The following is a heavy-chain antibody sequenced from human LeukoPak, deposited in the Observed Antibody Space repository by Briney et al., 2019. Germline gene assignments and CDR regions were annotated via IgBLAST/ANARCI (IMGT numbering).Heavy chain of an antibody. CDR1: GLTVRNNH. J-gene: IGHJ6*03. D-gene: IGHD6-13*01. V-gene: IGHV3-23*01. Sequence: GGSLRLSCAASGLTVRNNHMSWVRQAPGKGLEWVSAISGGGNSTYYADSVKGRFTISRDNSKNTLYLQMNSLKTEDTAVYYCTTEDSSWYIYYYYYMDIWGKGTTVTVSS. CDR2: ISGGGNST. CDR3: TTEDSSWYIYYYYYMDI.